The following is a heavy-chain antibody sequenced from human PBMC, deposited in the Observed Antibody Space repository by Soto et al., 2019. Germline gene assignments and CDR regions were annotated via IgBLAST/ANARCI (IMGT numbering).Heavy chain of an antibody. CDR3: ASLGYCSGGSCDDFDY. J-gene: IGHJ4*02. CDR1: GGSISSSSYY. D-gene: IGHD2-15*01. CDR2: IYYSGST. Sequence: PSETLSLTCTVSGGSISSSSYYWGWIRQPPGKGLEWIGSIYYSGSTYYNPSLKSRVTISVDTSKNQFSLKLSSVTAADTALYYCASLGYCSGGSCDDFDYWGQGTLVTVSS. V-gene: IGHV4-39*01.